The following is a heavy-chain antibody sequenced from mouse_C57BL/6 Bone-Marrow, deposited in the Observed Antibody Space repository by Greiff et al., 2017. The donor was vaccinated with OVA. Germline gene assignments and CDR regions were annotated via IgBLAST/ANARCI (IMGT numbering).Heavy chain of an antibody. CDR2: IDPSDSYT. V-gene: IGHV1-50*01. D-gene: IGHD1-1*01. J-gene: IGHJ2*01. CDR1: GYTFTSYW. Sequence: QVQLQQSGAELVKPGASVKLSCKASGYTFTSYWMQWVKQRPGQGLEWIGEIDPSDSYTNYNQKFKGKATLTVDTSSSTAYMQLSSLTSEDSAVYYCARGITTVVAYYFDYWGQGTTLTVSS. CDR3: ARGITTVVAYYFDY.